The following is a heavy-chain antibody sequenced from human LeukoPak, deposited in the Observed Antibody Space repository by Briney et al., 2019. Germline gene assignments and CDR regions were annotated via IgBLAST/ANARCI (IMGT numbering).Heavy chain of an antibody. Sequence: GGSLRLSCAASGFTFSSYWMHWVRQAPGKGLVWASRINSDGSSTSYADSVKGRFTISRDNAKNTLYLQMNSLRAEDTAVYYCARDPVAGSVYYHYYGMDVWGQGTTVTVSS. CDR2: INSDGSST. CDR1: GFTFSSYW. D-gene: IGHD6-19*01. J-gene: IGHJ6*02. V-gene: IGHV3-74*01. CDR3: ARDPVAGSVYYHYYGMDV.